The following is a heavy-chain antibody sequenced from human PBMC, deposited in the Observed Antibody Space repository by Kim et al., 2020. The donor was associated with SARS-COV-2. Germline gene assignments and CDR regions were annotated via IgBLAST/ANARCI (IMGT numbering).Heavy chain of an antibody. D-gene: IGHD6-13*01. CDR1: GYTFTSYD. J-gene: IGHJ4*02. CDR3: ARAPAWGAYSSSYYYFDY. V-gene: IGHV1-8*01. CDR2: MNPNSGNT. Sequence: ASVKVSCKASGYTFTSYDINWVRQATGQGLEWMGWMNPNSGNTGYAQKFQGRVTMTRNTSISTAYMELSSLRSEDTAVYYCARAPAWGAYSSSYYYFDYWGQGALVTVSS.